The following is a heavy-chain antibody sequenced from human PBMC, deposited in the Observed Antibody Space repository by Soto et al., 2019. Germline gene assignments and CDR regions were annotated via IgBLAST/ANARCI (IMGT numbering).Heavy chain of an antibody. D-gene: IGHD3-22*01. CDR1: GYSFTSYW. Sequence: GESLKISCKGSGYSFTSYWIGWVRQMPGKGLEWMGIIYPGDSDTRYSPSFQGQVTISADKSISTAYLQWSSLKASDTAMYYCARRPYYDTTAYQLRHKWFDPWGQGTLVTVSS. J-gene: IGHJ5*02. V-gene: IGHV5-51*01. CDR3: ARRPYYDTTAYQLRHKWFDP. CDR2: IYPGDSDT.